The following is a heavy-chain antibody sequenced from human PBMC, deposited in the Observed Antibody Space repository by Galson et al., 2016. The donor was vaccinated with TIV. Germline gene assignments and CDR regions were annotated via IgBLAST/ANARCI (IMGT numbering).Heavy chain of an antibody. Sequence: SLRLSCAASGFTSSNAWMTWVRQAPGRGLEWVGRIKSKSDGATTAYAAPVKGRFSISRDDSKDTVYLQMNNLKTEDTALYFCTTDLGYCLTTSCSLGLDYWGQGTLVTVSS. D-gene: IGHD2-2*01. J-gene: IGHJ4*02. CDR1: GFTSSNAW. CDR3: TTDLGYCLTTSCSLGLDY. V-gene: IGHV3-15*01. CDR2: IKSKSDGATT.